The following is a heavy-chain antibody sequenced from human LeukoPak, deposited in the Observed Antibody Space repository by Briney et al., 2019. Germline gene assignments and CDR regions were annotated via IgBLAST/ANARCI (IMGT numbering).Heavy chain of an antibody. V-gene: IGHV3-30*18. Sequence: GGSLRLSCAASGFTFSSYGMHWVRQAPGKGLEWVAVISYDGSNKYYADSVKGRFTISRDNSKNTLYLQMNSLRAEDTAVYYCAKDSGGAALFHIDYWGQGTLVTVSS. D-gene: IGHD3-10*01. CDR3: AKDSGGAALFHIDY. CDR1: GFTFSSYG. J-gene: IGHJ4*02. CDR2: ISYDGSNK.